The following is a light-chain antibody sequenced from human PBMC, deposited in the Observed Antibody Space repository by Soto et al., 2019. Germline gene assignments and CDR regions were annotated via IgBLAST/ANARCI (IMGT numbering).Light chain of an antibody. V-gene: IGKV1-5*01. J-gene: IGKJ1*01. CDR1: QSISAW. Sequence: DIQMTQSPSTLSASVGDRVTITCRASQSISAWLARYQQKPGKVPNLLIYDVSTLACGVPSRFRGSASGTEFPLTIGSLEYDDFAPDYCQQYHRDTTSGQGTRVDI. CDR3: QQYHRDTT. CDR2: DVS.